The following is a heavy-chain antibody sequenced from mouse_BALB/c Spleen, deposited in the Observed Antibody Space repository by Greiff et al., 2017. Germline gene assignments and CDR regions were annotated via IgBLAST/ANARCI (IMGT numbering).Heavy chain of an antibody. D-gene: IGHD2-4*01. V-gene: IGHV5-17*02. CDR3: AREYYDYAWFAY. J-gene: IGHJ3*01. CDR1: GFTFSSFG. Sequence: EVKLVESGGGLVQPGGSRKLSCAASGFTFSSFGMHWVRQAPEKGLEWVAYISSGISTIYYADTVKGRFTISRDNPKNTLFLQMTSLRSEDTAMYYCAREYYDYAWFAYWGQGTLVTVSA. CDR2: ISSGISTI.